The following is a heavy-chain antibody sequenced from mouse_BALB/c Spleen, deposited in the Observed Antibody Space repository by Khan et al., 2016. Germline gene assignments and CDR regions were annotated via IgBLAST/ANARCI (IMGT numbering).Heavy chain of an antibody. J-gene: IGHJ1*01. Sequence: EVKLLESGGGLVQPGGSLKLSCAASGFEFSRYWMSWVRQAPGKGLEWLGEINPDSSTINYTPSLKDKFIISRDNAKNTLYLQMSKVRSEDTALYYCASTFWYFDVWGAGTTVTVSS. CDR2: INPDSSTI. CDR1: GFEFSRYW. V-gene: IGHV4-1*02. CDR3: ASTFWYFDV.